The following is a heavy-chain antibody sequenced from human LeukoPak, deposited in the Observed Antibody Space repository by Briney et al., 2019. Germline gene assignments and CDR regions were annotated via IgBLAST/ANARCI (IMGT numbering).Heavy chain of an antibody. J-gene: IGHJ4*02. CDR1: GFTFRSYA. V-gene: IGHV3-23*01. CDR3: AKGDNSTRTVDY. D-gene: IGHD6-13*01. CDR2: ISGSGGTT. Sequence: RAGESLTLSCAASGFTFRSYAMNWVRQAPGKGLEWGSTISGSGGTTYYAASVKGRFTISRDNSKNTLFLQMNSLRAEDTAVYYCAKGDNSTRTVDYWGQGTLVTVSS.